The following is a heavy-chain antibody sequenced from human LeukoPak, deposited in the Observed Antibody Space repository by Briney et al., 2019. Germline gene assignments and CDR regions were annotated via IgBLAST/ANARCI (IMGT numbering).Heavy chain of an antibody. V-gene: IGHV4-34*01. CDR2: INHSGST. D-gene: IGHD5-18*01. CDR1: GGSFSGYY. Sequence: SETLSLTCAVYGGSFSGYYWSWIRQPPGKGLEWIGEINHSGSTNYNPSLKSRVTVSVDTSKNQFSLKLSSVTAADTAVYYCARAGYSYGRSLYYYGMDVWGQGTTVTVSS. CDR3: ARAGYSYGRSLYYYGMDV. J-gene: IGHJ6*02.